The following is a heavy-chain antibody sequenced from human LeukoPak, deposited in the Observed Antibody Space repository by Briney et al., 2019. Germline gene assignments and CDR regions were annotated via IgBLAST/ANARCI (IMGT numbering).Heavy chain of an antibody. V-gene: IGHV3-23*01. Sequence: PGGSLRLSCVASGFTFSTYDMLWVRQAPGKGLEWVSGINRSGRTYYTDSVKGRFTISRDNSKSTLYLEMNSLRAEDTAVYYCAQGGYFAFDFWGQGTMVTVSS. D-gene: IGHD2-2*03. CDR2: INRSGRT. CDR1: GFTFSTYD. J-gene: IGHJ3*01. CDR3: AQGGYFAFDF.